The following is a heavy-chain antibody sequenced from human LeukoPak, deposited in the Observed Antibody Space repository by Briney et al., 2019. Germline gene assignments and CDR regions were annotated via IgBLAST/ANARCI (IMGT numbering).Heavy chain of an antibody. V-gene: IGHV3-72*01. CDR3: TNLGGGPTYDGY. Sequence: GRSLRLSCAASGFTLIDHYMDWGRQAPGKWLEWVGRSRNKVNSYTTEYSAAVKGRFTISRDDSKNLLYLQMNSMKSEDTAVYYCTNLGGGPTYDGYWGQGTLVTVSS. J-gene: IGHJ4*02. CDR1: GFTLIDHY. CDR2: SRNKVNSYTT. D-gene: IGHD1-26*01.